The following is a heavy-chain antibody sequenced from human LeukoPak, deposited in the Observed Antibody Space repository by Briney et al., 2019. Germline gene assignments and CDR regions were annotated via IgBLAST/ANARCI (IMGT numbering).Heavy chain of an antibody. Sequence: GASVKVSCKASGYTFTSYAMNWVRQAPGQGVEWMGWINTNTGNPTYAQGFTGRFVFSLDTSVSTAYLQISSLKAEDTAVYYCAREYSSGWSDAFDIWGQGTMVTVSS. CDR1: GYTFTSYA. CDR3: AREYSSGWSDAFDI. D-gene: IGHD6-19*01. CDR2: INTNTGNP. V-gene: IGHV7-4-1*02. J-gene: IGHJ3*02.